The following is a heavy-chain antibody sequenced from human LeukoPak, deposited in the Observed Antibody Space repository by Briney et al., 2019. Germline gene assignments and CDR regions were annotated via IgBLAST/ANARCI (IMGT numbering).Heavy chain of an antibody. CDR1: GYTFTSYD. Sequence: ASVKVSCKASGYTFTSYDINWVRQATGQGLEWMGWMNPNSGNTGYAQKFQGRVTMTRNTSISTAYMELSSLRSEDTAVYYCARGTTIYASFDYWGQGTLVTVSS. D-gene: IGHD3-3*01. J-gene: IGHJ4*02. CDR3: ARGTTIYASFDY. CDR2: MNPNSGNT. V-gene: IGHV1-8*01.